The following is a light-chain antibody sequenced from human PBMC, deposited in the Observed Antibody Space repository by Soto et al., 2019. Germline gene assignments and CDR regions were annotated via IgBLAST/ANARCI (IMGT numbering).Light chain of an antibody. J-gene: IGKJ4*01. V-gene: IGKV3-20*01. CDR2: GAS. CDR3: QQYGSSPPLT. Sequence: EIVLTQSPGTLSLSPGERATLSCRASQSVTSSYLVWYQQKPGQAPRLLIYGASNRATGITDRFSDSGSGTDFTLTISRLEPEDFAVYYCQQYGSSPPLTFGGGTKVEIK. CDR1: QSVTSSY.